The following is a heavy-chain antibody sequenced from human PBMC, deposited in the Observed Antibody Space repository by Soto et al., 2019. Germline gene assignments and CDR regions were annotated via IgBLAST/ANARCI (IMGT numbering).Heavy chain of an antibody. Sequence: PGESLRHSCATSGFTFSSYSMNWVRQAPGKGLEWVSSISSSSSYIYSAASVQGRFTIFRHNAKNSLYLQMNSLRAEDTAVYYCASSYCSSTSCYLIDAFDIWGQGTMVNVSS. CDR3: ASSYCSSTSCYLIDAFDI. J-gene: IGHJ3*02. CDR1: GFTFSSYS. V-gene: IGHV3-21*01. D-gene: IGHD2-2*01. CDR2: ISSSSSYI.